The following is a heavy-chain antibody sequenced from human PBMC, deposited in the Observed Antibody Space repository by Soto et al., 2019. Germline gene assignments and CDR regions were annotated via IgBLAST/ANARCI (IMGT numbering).Heavy chain of an antibody. CDR2: MNPYSGNT. Sequence: ASVKVSCKASGYTFTTYDISWVRQATGQGLEWMGWMNPYSGNTGYAQKFQGRVTVTRNTSISTVYMELSGLRPDDTAVYYCARRKERSGPHYFDYWGQGSQLTVSS. CDR1: GYTFTTYD. CDR3: ARRKERSGPHYFDY. D-gene: IGHD6-25*01. V-gene: IGHV1-8*01. J-gene: IGHJ4*02.